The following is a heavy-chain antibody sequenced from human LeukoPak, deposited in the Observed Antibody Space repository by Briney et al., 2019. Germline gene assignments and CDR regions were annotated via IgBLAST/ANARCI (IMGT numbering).Heavy chain of an antibody. Sequence: PGGSLRLSCAASGFTFSSYWMSWVRQAPGKGLEWVANIKQDGSEKYYVDSVKGRFTISRDNAKNSLYLQMNSLRAEDTAVYYCARDGDSYGYNLLVYWGQGTLVTVSS. CDR3: ARDGDSYGYNLLVY. D-gene: IGHD5-18*01. CDR2: IKQDGSEK. CDR1: GFTFSSYW. J-gene: IGHJ4*02. V-gene: IGHV3-7*01.